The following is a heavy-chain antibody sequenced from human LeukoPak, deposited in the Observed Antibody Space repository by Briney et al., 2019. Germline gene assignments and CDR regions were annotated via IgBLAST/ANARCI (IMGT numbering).Heavy chain of an antibody. Sequence: SVKVSCKASGGTFSSYAISWVRQAPGQGLEWMGGIIPIFGTANYAQKFQGRVSMTRDTSTSTVYMDLSSLRSGDTAVYYCARGRLAVAGNAAILGYWGQGTPVTVSS. J-gene: IGHJ4*02. V-gene: IGHV1-69*05. CDR2: IIPIFGTA. CDR1: GGTFSSYA. CDR3: ARGRLAVAGNAAILGY. D-gene: IGHD6-19*01.